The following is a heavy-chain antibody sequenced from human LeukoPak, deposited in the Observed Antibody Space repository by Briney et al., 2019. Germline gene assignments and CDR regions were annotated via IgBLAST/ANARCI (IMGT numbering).Heavy chain of an antibody. D-gene: IGHD2-8*02. CDR2: IFPSGGEI. Sequence: GGSLRLSCEASGFTFSTFAMIWVRQPPGKGLEWVSSIFPSGGEIHYADSVRGRFTISRDNSKSTLSLQMNSLRAEDTAIYYCVTYRQVLLPFESWGQGTLVTVSS. J-gene: IGHJ4*02. CDR1: GFTFSTFA. V-gene: IGHV3-23*01. CDR3: VTYRQVLLPFES.